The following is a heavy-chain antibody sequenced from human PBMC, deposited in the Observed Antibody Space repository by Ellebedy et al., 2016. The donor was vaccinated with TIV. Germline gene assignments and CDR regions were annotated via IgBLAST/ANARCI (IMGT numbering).Heavy chain of an antibody. CDR3: ARDRGEGGLLSFFDL. CDR1: GFIFSDFS. Sequence: PGGSLRLSCAASGFIFSDFSMNWVRQTPGKGLEWASSISGHLQYKNYTASVKGRFTISRDNAKNSLFLQMDSLRAEDTAVYYCARDRGEGGLLSFFDLWGQGTLVTVST. D-gene: IGHD3-10*01. CDR2: ISGHLQYK. V-gene: IGHV3-21*01. J-gene: IGHJ4*02.